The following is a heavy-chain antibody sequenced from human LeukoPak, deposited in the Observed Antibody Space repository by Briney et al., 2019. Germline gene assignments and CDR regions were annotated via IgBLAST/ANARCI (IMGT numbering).Heavy chain of an antibody. CDR1: GFTFDDYG. Sequence: PGGSLRLSCAASGFTFDDYGMHWVRQAPGKGLEWVSGISWNSGSIGYVDSVKGRFTISRDNAKKSLYLQMNSLRAEDTAVYYCAREGCSSTSCYDYWGQGTLVIVSS. CDR2: ISWNSGSI. J-gene: IGHJ4*02. CDR3: AREGCSSTSCYDY. D-gene: IGHD2-2*01. V-gene: IGHV3-9*01.